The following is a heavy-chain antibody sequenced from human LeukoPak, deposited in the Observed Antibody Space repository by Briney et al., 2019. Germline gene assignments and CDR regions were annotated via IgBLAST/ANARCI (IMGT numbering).Heavy chain of an antibody. CDR1: GGSFSGYY. D-gene: IGHD4-23*01. CDR3: ARADGGNEYYYYYYMDV. V-gene: IGHV4-34*01. CDR2: INHSGST. Sequence: TSETLSLTCAVYGGSFSGYYWSWIRQPPGKGLEWIGEINHSGSTNYNPSLKSRVTISVDTSKNQFSLKLSSVTAADTAVYYCARADGGNEYYYYYYMDVWGKGTTVTVSS. J-gene: IGHJ6*03.